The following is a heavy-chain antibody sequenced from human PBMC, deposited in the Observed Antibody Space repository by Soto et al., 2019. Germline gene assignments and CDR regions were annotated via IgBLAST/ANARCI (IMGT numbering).Heavy chain of an antibody. Sequence: GASVKVSCKASGYTFTGYYMHWVRQAPGQGLEWMGWINPNSGGTNYAQKFQGWVTMTRDTSISTAYMELSRLRSDDTAVYYCARRYCSSTSCYSDYWGQGTLVTVSS. CDR1: GYTFTGYY. CDR3: ARRYCSSTSCYSDY. J-gene: IGHJ4*02. D-gene: IGHD2-2*01. V-gene: IGHV1-2*04. CDR2: INPNSGGT.